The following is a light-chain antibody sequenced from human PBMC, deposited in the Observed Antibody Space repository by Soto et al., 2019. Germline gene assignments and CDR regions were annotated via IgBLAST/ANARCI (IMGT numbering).Light chain of an antibody. Sequence: QSVLTQPASVSGSPGQSITISCTGTSSDVGSYNLVSWYQQHPGKATKLMIYGVNKRPSGVSNRFSGSKSGNTASLTISGLQAEDEADYYCCSYAGISTFYVFGTGTKLTVL. V-gene: IGLV2-23*02. CDR3: CSYAGISTFYV. CDR2: GVN. CDR1: SSDVGSYNL. J-gene: IGLJ1*01.